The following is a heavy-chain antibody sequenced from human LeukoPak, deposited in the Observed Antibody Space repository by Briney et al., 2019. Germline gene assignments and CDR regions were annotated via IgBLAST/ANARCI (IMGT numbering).Heavy chain of an antibody. Sequence: NPSETLSLTCTVSGGSISSGGYYWSWIRQPPGKGLEWIGEINHSGSTNYNPSLKSRVTISVDTSKNQFSLKLSSVTAADTAVYYCARVLGYYGSGSYLGKDYWGQGTLVTVSS. D-gene: IGHD3-10*01. CDR2: INHSGST. CDR1: GGSISSGGYY. V-gene: IGHV4-39*07. CDR3: ARVLGYYGSGSYLGKDY. J-gene: IGHJ4*02.